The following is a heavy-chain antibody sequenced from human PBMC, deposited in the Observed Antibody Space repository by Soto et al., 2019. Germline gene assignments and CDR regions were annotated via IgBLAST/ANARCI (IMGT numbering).Heavy chain of an antibody. CDR2: VRSKTYDGAA. CDR3: TRDGHFYGFDV. V-gene: IGHV3-49*04. Sequence: GGSLRLSCTFSGFTSDDFALTWVRQAPGKGLEWLGLVRSKTYDGAAEYAASVKGRFTISRDESTSTAFLQMNRIKTEDTAVYYCTRDGHFYGFDVWGQGTTVAVSS. J-gene: IGHJ6*02. CDR1: GFTSDDFA.